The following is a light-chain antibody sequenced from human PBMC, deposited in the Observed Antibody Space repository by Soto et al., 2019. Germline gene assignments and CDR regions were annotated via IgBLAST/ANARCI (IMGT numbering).Light chain of an antibody. Sequence: DIQMTHSPSSLSASVGDRVTITCRASQIINKYLNWYQHKPGKAPTLLIYGTSTLQSGVPSRFSGSGSGTEFTLNISNLQPDDSATYYCQHYKAFSPWTFGQGTKVDIK. CDR2: GTS. J-gene: IGKJ1*01. V-gene: IGKV1-39*01. CDR1: QIINKY. CDR3: QHYKAFSPWT.